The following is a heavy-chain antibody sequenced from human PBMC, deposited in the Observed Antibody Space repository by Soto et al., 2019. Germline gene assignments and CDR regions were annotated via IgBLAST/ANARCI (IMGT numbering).Heavy chain of an antibody. CDR1: GCTFSSYA. CDR2: ISGSGGSA. Sequence: GGARRRSWAAPGCTFSSYAMSWVRQAPGKGLGCVSAISGSGGSAYYADSVKCRFTISRDKSKNTLYLQMNSLRAEDTDVHHCAKAGVDTGMVTGPLFDYWGQGTLASVSS. V-gene: IGHV3-23*01. J-gene: IGHJ4*02. D-gene: IGHD5-18*01. CDR3: AKAGVDTGMVTGPLFDY.